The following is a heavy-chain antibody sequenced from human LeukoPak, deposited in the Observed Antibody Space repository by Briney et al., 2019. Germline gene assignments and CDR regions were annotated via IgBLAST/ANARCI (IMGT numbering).Heavy chain of an antibody. CDR2: ISGSGGST. D-gene: IGHD3-10*01. J-gene: IGHJ5*02. Sequence: GGSLRLSCAVSGFTFSSYAMSWVRQAPGKGLEWVSAISGSGGSTYYADSVKGRFTISRDNSKNTLYLQMNSLRAEDTAVYYCAKDAGVSRLLWFGELDPWGQGTLVTVSS. V-gene: IGHV3-23*01. CDR1: GFTFSSYA. CDR3: AKDAGVSRLLWFGELDP.